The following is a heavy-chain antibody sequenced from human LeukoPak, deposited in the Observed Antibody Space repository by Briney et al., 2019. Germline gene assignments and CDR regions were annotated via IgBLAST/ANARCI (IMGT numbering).Heavy chain of an antibody. V-gene: IGHV4-61*02. J-gene: IGHJ4*02. CDR2: IYTSGST. Sequence: PSETLSPTCTVSGGSISSGSYYWSWIRQPAGKGLEWIRRIYTSGSTNYNPSLKSRVDISVDTSKNKFSLKLSSVTAADTAVYYCARDYYDSSGYYYGDYWGQGTLVTVSS. CDR3: ARDYYDSSGYYYGDY. D-gene: IGHD3-22*01. CDR1: GGSISSGSYY.